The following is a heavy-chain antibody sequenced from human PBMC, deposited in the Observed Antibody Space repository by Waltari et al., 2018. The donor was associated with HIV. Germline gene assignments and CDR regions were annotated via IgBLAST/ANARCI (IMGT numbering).Heavy chain of an antibody. CDR1: GGSISSSSYY. V-gene: IGHV4-39*07. Sequence: QLQLQESGPGLVKPSETLSLTCTVSGGSISSSSYYWGWIRQPPGKGLEWIGSINYSGSTYYNPSLKSRVTISVDTSKNQFSLKLSSVTAADTAVYYCARDQTIKDSGSYSDYWGQGTLVTVSS. J-gene: IGHJ4*02. D-gene: IGHD1-26*01. CDR3: ARDQTIKDSGSYSDY. CDR2: INYSGST.